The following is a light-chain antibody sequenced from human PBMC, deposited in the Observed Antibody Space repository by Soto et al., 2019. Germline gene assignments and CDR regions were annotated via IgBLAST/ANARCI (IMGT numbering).Light chain of an antibody. CDR2: GAS. CDR3: QQYNNWPTWT. CDR1: QSVSSSY. V-gene: IGKV3-15*01. J-gene: IGKJ1*01. Sequence: EIVMTQSPATLPVSPGERATLSCRASQSVSSSYLAWYQQKPGQAPRLLIYGASTRATGIPARFSGSGSGTEFTLTISSLQSEDFAVYYCQQYNNWPTWTFGQGTKVDIK.